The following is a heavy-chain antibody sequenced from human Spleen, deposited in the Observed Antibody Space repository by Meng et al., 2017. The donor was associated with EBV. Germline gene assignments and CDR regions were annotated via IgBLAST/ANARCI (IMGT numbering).Heavy chain of an antibody. CDR2: ITPDGGRT. V-gene: IGHV3-74*01. J-gene: IGHJ4*02. D-gene: IGHD1-26*01. CDR3: SRDLMGPDDW. CDR1: GFSFSAYW. Sequence: QVVQSGGVVVQPGGSLRLSCATSGFSFSAYWMHWVRQVPGKGLLWVSRITPDGGRTDYADSVKGRFTISRDNAAKTLYLQMNNLGPEDTAVYYCSRDLMGPDDWWGQGTLVTVSS.